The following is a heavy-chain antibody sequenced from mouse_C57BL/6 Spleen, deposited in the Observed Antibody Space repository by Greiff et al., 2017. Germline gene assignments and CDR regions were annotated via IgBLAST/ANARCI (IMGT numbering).Heavy chain of an antibody. CDR2: IYPGDGDT. CDR1: GYAFSSSW. CDR3: ARSGYCDY. D-gene: IGHD4-1*01. V-gene: IGHV1-82*01. J-gene: IGHJ2*01. Sequence: VQLQQSGPELVKPGASVKISCKASGYAFSSSWMNWVQQRPGKGLEWVGRIYPGDGDTNYNGKFKGKATLTADKSSSTAYMQLSSLTSEDPAVYFGARSGYCDYWGQGTTLTVSS.